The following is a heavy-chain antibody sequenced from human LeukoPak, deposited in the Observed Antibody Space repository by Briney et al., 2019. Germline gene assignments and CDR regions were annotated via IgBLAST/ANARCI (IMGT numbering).Heavy chain of an antibody. Sequence: SVKVSCKASGGTFSSYAISWVRQAPGQGLEWMGGIIPSFGTANYAQKFQGRVTITTDESTSTAYMELRSLRSDDTAVYYCARDSYDSSGYDLEYWGQGTLVTVSS. CDR2: IIPSFGTA. D-gene: IGHD3-22*01. CDR3: ARDSYDSSGYDLEY. V-gene: IGHV1-69*05. J-gene: IGHJ4*02. CDR1: GGTFSSYA.